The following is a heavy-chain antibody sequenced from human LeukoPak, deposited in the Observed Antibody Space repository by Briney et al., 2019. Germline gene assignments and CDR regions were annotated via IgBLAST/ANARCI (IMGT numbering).Heavy chain of an antibody. D-gene: IGHD6-19*01. CDR3: ARDRDSIAVAGSPRYFDY. Sequence: AASVKVSCKASGYTLNTYGVSWVRQAPGQGLEWMGWISGYNGKTDFAQKLQGRLTMTTDASTNTAYMELRSLTSDDTAVYYCARDRDSIAVAGSPRYFDYWGQGTLVTVSS. CDR1: GYTLNTYG. V-gene: IGHV1-18*01. J-gene: IGHJ4*02. CDR2: ISGYNGKT.